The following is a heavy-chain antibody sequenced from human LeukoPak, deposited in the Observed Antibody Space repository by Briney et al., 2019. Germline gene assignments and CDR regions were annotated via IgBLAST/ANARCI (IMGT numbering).Heavy chain of an antibody. CDR2: IYHSGST. Sequence: SETLSLTCAVSGYSISSGYYWGWIRQPPGKGLEWIGSIYHSGSTYYNPSLKSRVTISVDTSKNQFSLKLSSVTAADTAVYYCARVGIAAAGTLSPYYGMDVRGKGTTVTVSS. CDR3: ARVGIAAAGTLSPYYGMDV. D-gene: IGHD6-13*01. CDR1: GYSISSGYY. J-gene: IGHJ6*04. V-gene: IGHV4-38-2*01.